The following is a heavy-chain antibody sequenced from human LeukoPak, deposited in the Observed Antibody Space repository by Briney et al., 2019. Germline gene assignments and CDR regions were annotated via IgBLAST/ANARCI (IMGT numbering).Heavy chain of an antibody. Sequence: ASVKVSCKASGYTFTSYGISWVRQAPGQGLEWMGWISAYNGNTNYAQKLQGRVTMTTDTSTSTAYMELRSLRSDDTAVYYCARVQEPLYVAAAGTIDYWGQGTLVTVSS. J-gene: IGHJ4*02. CDR2: ISAYNGNT. CDR3: ARVQEPLYVAAAGTIDY. D-gene: IGHD6-13*01. V-gene: IGHV1-18*01. CDR1: GYTFTSYG.